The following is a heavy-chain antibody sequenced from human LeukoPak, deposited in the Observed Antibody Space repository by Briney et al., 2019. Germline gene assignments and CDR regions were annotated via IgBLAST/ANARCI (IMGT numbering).Heavy chain of an antibody. V-gene: IGHV3-9*01. CDR1: GFFTDYA. CDR2: IYWNSNRI. Sequence: GRSLRLSCTASGFFTDYAMHWVRQTPGKGLEWVSGIYWNSNRIDYADSVKGRFTISRDNAKNSLYLQMNSLRAEDTAVYYCARDPPHRFTMIEKDSWGQGILVTVSS. CDR3: ARDPPHRFTMIEKDS. D-gene: IGHD3-22*01. J-gene: IGHJ4*02.